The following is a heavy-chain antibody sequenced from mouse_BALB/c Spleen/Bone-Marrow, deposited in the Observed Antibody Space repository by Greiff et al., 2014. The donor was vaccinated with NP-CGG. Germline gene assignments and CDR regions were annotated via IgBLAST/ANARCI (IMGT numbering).Heavy chain of an antibody. D-gene: IGHD2-12*01. CDR3: AKEIVGGFAY. CDR2: SNPGSGGI. CDR1: GYAFTNYL. J-gene: IGHJ3*01. Sequence: VKLQESGAELVRPGTSVKVFCKASGYAFTNYLIEWIKQRPGQGLEWIGVSNPGSGGINYNEKFKGKATLTADKSPSTAYMQLSSLTSEDSAVYVCAKEIVGGFAYWGQGTLVTVSA. V-gene: IGHV1-54*01.